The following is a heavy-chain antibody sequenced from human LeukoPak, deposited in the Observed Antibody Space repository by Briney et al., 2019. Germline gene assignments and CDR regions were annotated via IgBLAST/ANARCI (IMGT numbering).Heavy chain of an antibody. CDR1: GGSFSGYY. Sequence: SETLSLTCAVYGGSFSGYYWSWIRQPPGKGLEWIGEINHSGSTNYNPSLKSRVTISVDTSKNQFSLKLSSVTAADRAVYYCARGGVRYFDWLLSPFDPWGQGTLVTVSS. D-gene: IGHD3-9*01. J-gene: IGHJ5*02. CDR2: INHSGST. CDR3: ARGGVRYFDWLLSPFDP. V-gene: IGHV4-34*01.